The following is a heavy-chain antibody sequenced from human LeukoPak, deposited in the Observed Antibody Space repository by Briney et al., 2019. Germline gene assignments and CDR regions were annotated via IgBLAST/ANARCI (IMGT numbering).Heavy chain of an antibody. CDR3: AKDFKAVAGGMDV. CDR2: ISWNSGSI. J-gene: IGHJ6*02. Sequence: GGSLRLSCAASGFTFDDYAMHWVRQAPGKGLEWVSGISWNSGSIGYADSVKGRFTISRDNAKNPLYLQMNSLRAEDTALYYCAKDFKAVAGGMDVWGQGTTVTVSS. V-gene: IGHV3-9*01. CDR1: GFTFDDYA. D-gene: IGHD6-19*01.